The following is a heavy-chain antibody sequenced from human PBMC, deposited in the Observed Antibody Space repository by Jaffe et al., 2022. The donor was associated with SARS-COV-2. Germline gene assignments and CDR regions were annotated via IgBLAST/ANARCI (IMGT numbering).Heavy chain of an antibody. CDR3: TRGQLPI. CDR1: GFTFSSFW. V-gene: IGHV3-7*01. CDR2: IKQDGSEK. D-gene: IGHD2-2*01. Sequence: EVQLVESGGGLVQPGGSLRLSCAASGFTFSSFWMSWVRQTPGKGLEWVANIKQDGSEKHYVDSVKGRFTVSRDNAKNSLYLHMNNVRVEDTAVYYCTRGQLPIWGQGTMVTVSS. J-gene: IGHJ3*02.